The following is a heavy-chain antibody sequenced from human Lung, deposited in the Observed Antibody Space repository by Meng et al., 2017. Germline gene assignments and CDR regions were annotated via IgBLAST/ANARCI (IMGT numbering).Heavy chain of an antibody. D-gene: IGHD3-10*01. V-gene: IGHV1-18*01. J-gene: IGHJ4*02. Sequence: QVQVLQSGAEVKEPGASGKVSCKASGYTFTTYGLSWVRQAPGQGLEWMGWISAYNGNTKYAQKVQGRVTMTRDTSTTTAYMELRNLRSDDTAVYYCVSERGGGSFDYWGQGTLVTVSS. CDR2: ISAYNGNT. CDR1: GYTFTTYG. CDR3: VSERGGGSFDY.